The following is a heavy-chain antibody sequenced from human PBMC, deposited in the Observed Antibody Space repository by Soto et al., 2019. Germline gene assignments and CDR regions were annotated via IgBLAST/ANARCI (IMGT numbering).Heavy chain of an antibody. CDR2: IYYSGTT. CDR3: ARPSCCDYGS. J-gene: IGHJ4*02. D-gene: IGHD5-12*01. Sequence: SETLSLTCTVSGGSIKIGGYYWGWIRQPPGKGLEWLATIYYSGTTYYNPSLKSRLTISLDTSSNQFSLKMTSVTAADTAHYYCARPSCCDYGSWGQGTLVTVS. V-gene: IGHV4-39*01. CDR1: GGSIKIGGYY.